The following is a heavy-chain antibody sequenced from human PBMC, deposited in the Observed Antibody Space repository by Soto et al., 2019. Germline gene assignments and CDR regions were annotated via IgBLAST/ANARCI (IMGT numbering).Heavy chain of an antibody. Sequence: SETLSLTCTVSGGSISSYYWSWIRQPPGKGLEWIGYIYHSGSTYYNPSLKSRVTISVDRSKNQFSLKLSSVTAADTAVYYCARSITIFGVVPKPNWFDPWGQGTLVTVSS. V-gene: IGHV4-59*12. J-gene: IGHJ5*02. CDR1: GGSISSYY. CDR3: ARSITIFGVVPKPNWFDP. CDR2: IYHSGST. D-gene: IGHD3-3*01.